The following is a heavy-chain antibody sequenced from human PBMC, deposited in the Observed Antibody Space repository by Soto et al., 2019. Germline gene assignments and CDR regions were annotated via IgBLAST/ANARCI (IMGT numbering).Heavy chain of an antibody. CDR1: GYSITAGGYY. CDR2: FYSGGSI. V-gene: IGHV4-31*03. CDR3: ARMYSSGSGWFHP. D-gene: IGHD3-22*01. Sequence: SEILSLTCSVSGYSITAGGYYWSWIRQHPGKGLEWIGSFYSGGSIIYNPSLKSRVSISGDTSRNQFSMTLTSVTAADTALYYCARMYSSGSGWFHPWGQGTLVTVSS. J-gene: IGHJ5*02.